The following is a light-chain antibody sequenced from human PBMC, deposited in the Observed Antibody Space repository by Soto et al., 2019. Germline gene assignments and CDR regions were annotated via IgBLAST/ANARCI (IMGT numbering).Light chain of an antibody. J-gene: IGKJ1*01. Sequence: AIQMTQSPSSLSAFVGDRVTITCRASQDIRNDLGLYQQKPGKAPKLLIYAASKLQSVVPSRFSGSGSGTDFTITISSLQPEDFATYYCLQDYIYPWTFGQGTKVEIK. CDR1: QDIRND. V-gene: IGKV1-6*01. CDR2: AAS. CDR3: LQDYIYPWT.